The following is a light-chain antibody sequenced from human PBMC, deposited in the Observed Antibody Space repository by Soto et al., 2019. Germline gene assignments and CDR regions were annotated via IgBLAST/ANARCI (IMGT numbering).Light chain of an antibody. J-gene: IGKJ4*01. V-gene: IGKV1-33*01. CDR2: DAS. Sequence: DIPMTQSPSSLSASVGDRVTIACQASQDISKYLNWYQFRPGQAPKLLIYDASNLETGVPSRFRGSGSGTHFSLTITSLQPEDVATYYCQQYDNLLALTFGGGTQVQIK. CDR3: QQYDNLLALT. CDR1: QDISKY.